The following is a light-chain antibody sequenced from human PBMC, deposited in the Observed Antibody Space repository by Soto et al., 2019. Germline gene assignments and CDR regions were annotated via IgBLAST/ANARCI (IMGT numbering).Light chain of an antibody. V-gene: IGLV1-47*01. Sequence: QAVVTQPPSASGTPGQRVTISCSGSSSNIGSNYVYWYQQLPGTAPKLLIYRNNQRPSGVPDRFSGSKSGTSASLAISGLRSEDEADYYCAAWDDSLSARTFGGGTKLT. J-gene: IGLJ3*02. CDR3: AAWDDSLSART. CDR2: RNN. CDR1: SSNIGSNY.